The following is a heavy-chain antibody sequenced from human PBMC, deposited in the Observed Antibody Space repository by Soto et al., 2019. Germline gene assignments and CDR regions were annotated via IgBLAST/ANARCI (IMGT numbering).Heavy chain of an antibody. V-gene: IGHV1-2*02. Sequence: ASLKVSCKGSGYTFRDYYIHWVRHAPGQGLEWMGWINPNSGGTKYAPKFQGGVTMTRDTSITTAYMELSRLRSGDTAVYYCAREPATAKPEGVDFWGQGTLVTVSS. CDR3: AREPATAKPEGVDF. CDR2: INPNSGGT. J-gene: IGHJ4*02. D-gene: IGHD1-1*01. CDR1: GYTFRDYY.